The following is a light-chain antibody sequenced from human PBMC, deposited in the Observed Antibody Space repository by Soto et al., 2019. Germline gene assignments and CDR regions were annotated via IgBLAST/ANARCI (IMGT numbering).Light chain of an antibody. Sequence: EIVMTQSPATLSVSPGERATLSCRASQSVNSNLAWYQQKPGQAPRLLIYGASTRATGIPARFSGSGSGTEFTLTISSLQSEDSAVYYCQQYNNWPYAFGQGTKLEIK. CDR2: GAS. CDR1: QSVNSN. J-gene: IGKJ2*01. V-gene: IGKV3-15*01. CDR3: QQYNNWPYA.